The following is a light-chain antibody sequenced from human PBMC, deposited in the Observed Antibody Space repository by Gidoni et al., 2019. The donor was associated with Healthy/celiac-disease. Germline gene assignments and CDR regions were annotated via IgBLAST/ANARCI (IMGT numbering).Light chain of an antibody. Sequence: DTVMTQSQLSLPVTPGDPASSSCRSSPSLLHSNGYPYWAWYLQTPGQSPQLLIYLGSNRASGVPDWFSGSGAGTDFTLKISRVEAEDVGVYYCMQALQTLFTFGHXTKVDIK. CDR1: PSLLHSNGYPY. CDR3: MQALQTLFT. J-gene: IGKJ3*01. CDR2: LGS. V-gene: IGKV2-28*01.